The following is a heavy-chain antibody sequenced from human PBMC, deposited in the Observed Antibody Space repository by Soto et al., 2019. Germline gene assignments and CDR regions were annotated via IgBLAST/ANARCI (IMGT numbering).Heavy chain of an antibody. Sequence: SETLSVSWTVSGGSISSYYWSWIRQPPGKGLEWTGYIYYSGSTNYNPSLKSRVTISVDTSKNQFSLKMSSVTAADTAVYYCARLATRYYFDYWGQGTLVTVSS. V-gene: IGHV4-59*01. J-gene: IGHJ4*02. CDR3: ARLATRYYFDY. CDR1: GGSISSYY. CDR2: IYYSGST. D-gene: IGHD1-1*01.